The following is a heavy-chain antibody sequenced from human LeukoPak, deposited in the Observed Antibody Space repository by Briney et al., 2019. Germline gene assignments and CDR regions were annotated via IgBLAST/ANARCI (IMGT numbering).Heavy chain of an antibody. V-gene: IGHV3-30*18. CDR2: ISYDGSNK. J-gene: IGHJ5*02. CDR1: GFTFSSYG. Sequence: QTGGSLRLSCAASGFTFSSYGMHWVRQAPGKGLEWVAVISYDGSNKYYADSVKGRFTISRDNSKNTLYLQMNSLRAEDTAVYYCAKEPIAAAVTNWFDPWGQGTLVTVSS. CDR3: AKEPIAAAVTNWFDP. D-gene: IGHD6-13*01.